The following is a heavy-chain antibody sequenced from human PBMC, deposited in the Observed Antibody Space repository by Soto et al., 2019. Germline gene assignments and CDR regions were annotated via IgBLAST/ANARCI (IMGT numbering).Heavy chain of an antibody. D-gene: IGHD1-26*01. V-gene: IGHV3-48*03. CDR2: ISSSGSTI. CDR3: ARGIVGATTYFDY. J-gene: IGHJ4*02. CDR1: GFTFSSYE. Sequence: GGSLRLSCAASGFTFSSYEMNWVRQAPGKGLEWVSYISSSGSTIYYADSVKGRSTISRDNAKNSLYLQMNSLRAEDTAVYYCARGIVGATTYFDYWGQGTLVTVSS.